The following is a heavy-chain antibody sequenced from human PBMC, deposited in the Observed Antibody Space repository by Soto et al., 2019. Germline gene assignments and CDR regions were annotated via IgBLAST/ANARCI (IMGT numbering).Heavy chain of an antibody. Sequence: QLQLQESGSGLVKSSQTLSLTCAVSGGSISSGGYSWSWIRQPPGKGLEWIGYIDQSGGIYYNPSLKSRVTLSVDRSKNQFSLNLSSVRAAATGLYYCARSGYIYGADAFDIWGQGTMVTVSS. CDR3: ARSGYIYGADAFDI. J-gene: IGHJ3*02. CDR1: GGSISSGGYS. D-gene: IGHD5-18*01. CDR2: IDQSGGI. V-gene: IGHV4-30-2*01.